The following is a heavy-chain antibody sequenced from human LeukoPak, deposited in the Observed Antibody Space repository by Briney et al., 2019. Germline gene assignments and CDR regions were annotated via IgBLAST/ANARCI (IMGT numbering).Heavy chain of an antibody. V-gene: IGHV1-8*01. CDR2: MNPNSGNT. CDR1: GYTFTTYD. CDR3: ARDPAGYSFANYYYYGMDV. D-gene: IGHD5-18*01. J-gene: IGHJ6*02. Sequence: ASVKVSCKASGYTFTTYDINWVRQATGQGLEWMGWMNPNSGNTGYAQKFQGRVTMTRDTSISTAYMELSSPRSEDTAVYYCARDPAGYSFANYYYYGMDVWGQGTTVTVSS.